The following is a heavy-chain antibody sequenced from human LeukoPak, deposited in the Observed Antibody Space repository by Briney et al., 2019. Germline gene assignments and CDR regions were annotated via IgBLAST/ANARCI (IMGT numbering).Heavy chain of an antibody. Sequence: GGSLRLSCAASGFTFSSYAMTWVRQAPGKGLEWVSAISGSGGSTYYAVSVKGRFTISRDNSRNTLYLQMNSLRAEDTAVYYCAKGGRLRYFDDRVGYYGMDVWGQGTTVTVSS. CDR2: ISGSGGST. D-gene: IGHD3-9*01. CDR1: GFTFSSYA. J-gene: IGHJ6*02. V-gene: IGHV3-23*01. CDR3: AKGGRLRYFDDRVGYYGMDV.